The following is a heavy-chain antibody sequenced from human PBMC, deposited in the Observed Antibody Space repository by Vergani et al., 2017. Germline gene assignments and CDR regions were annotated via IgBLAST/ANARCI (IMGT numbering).Heavy chain of an antibody. D-gene: IGHD2-15*01. CDR2: ISLSGGNR. J-gene: IGHJ4*02. CDR1: GFTFSSYA. Sequence: EVQLLESGGGLVQPGGSLRLSCAASGFTFSSYAMSWVRQAPGKGLEWVSAISLSGGNRYYADSLKGRFTISRDNSKDTLYLQMNSLRAEDTAVYYCAKGGREYCSGGSCSVIDCWGQGTLVTVSS. V-gene: IGHV3-23*01. CDR3: AKGGREYCSGGSCSVIDC.